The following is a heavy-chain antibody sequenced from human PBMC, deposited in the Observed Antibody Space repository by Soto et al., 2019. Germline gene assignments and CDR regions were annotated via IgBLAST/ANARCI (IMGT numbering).Heavy chain of an antibody. Sequence: QAQLVQSGAEVKKSGASVRVSCKASGYTLTNYGVTWVRQAPGQGLEWLGRVTPYKADTNSAQNLQGRVTMATDTSTNTAYLELRSLRSDDTAVYYCARQVGGTLDWYFDLWGRGTLVTVSS. V-gene: IGHV1-18*04. D-gene: IGHD1-26*01. CDR3: ARQVGGTLDWYFDL. CDR1: GYTLTNYG. CDR2: VTPYKADT. J-gene: IGHJ2*01.